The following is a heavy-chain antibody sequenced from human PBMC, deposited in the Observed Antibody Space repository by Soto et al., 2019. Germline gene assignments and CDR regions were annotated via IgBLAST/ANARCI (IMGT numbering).Heavy chain of an antibody. CDR3: ARDLSGTGLDI. J-gene: IGHJ6*02. Sequence: SETLSLTCNVSGDSIGRFYWSWIRQSAEKWLEWIGRIYSTGGTAYNPALEGRITISLDRSNNHVSLEMNSVTAADTAVYFCARDLSGTGLDIWGRGXRVTVYS. V-gene: IGHV4-4*07. D-gene: IGHD1-26*01. CDR1: GDSIGRFY. CDR2: IYSTGGT.